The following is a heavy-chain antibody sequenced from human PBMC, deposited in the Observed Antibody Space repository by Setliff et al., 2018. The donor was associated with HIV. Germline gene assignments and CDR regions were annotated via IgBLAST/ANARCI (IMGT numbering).Heavy chain of an antibody. CDR2: INHGGST. CDR1: GGPFSGYY. D-gene: IGHD6-13*01. CDR3: ASDYSSRHDAFDL. V-gene: IGHV4-34*01. J-gene: IGHJ3*01. Sequence: SETLSLTCAVYGGPFSGYYWSWIRQPPGKGLEWIGKINHGGSTNYNPSLKSRVTISIDTSKNQFSLKLSSVTAADTAVYYCASDYSSRHDAFDLWGQGTVVTVSS.